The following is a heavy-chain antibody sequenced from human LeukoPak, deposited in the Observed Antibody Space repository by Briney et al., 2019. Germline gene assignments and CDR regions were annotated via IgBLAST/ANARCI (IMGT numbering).Heavy chain of an antibody. Sequence: GGSLRLSCAASGFSFSKYWMHWIRQTPGEGLVWVARIKEDGTYTSYADSVKGRFTISRDNARNTVFLQMNSLRAEDTAVYYCARDFDMGITPGDDFDFWGQGTLVTVSS. CDR2: IKEDGTYT. CDR3: ARDFDMGITPGDDFDF. V-gene: IGHV3-74*01. CDR1: GFSFSKYW. J-gene: IGHJ4*02. D-gene: IGHD3-9*01.